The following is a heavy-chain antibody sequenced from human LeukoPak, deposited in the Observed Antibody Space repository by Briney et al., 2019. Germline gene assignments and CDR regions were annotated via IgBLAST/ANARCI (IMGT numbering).Heavy chain of an antibody. V-gene: IGHV1-18*04. CDR1: GYTFTGYY. D-gene: IGHD3/OR15-3a*01. CDR2: ISAYNGNT. Sequence: ASVKVSCKASGYTFTGYYMHWVRQAPGQGLEWMGWISAYNGNTNYAQKLQGRVTMTTDTSTSTAYMELRSLRSDDTAVYYCARDFMDGFDPWGQGTLVTVSS. J-gene: IGHJ5*02. CDR3: ARDFMDGFDP.